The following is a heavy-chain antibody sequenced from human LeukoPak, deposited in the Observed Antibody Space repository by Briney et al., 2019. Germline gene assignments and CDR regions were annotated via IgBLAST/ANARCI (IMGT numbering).Heavy chain of an antibody. V-gene: IGHV3-48*03. CDR3: ARDGGEYDILTGYHRNWFDP. D-gene: IGHD3-9*01. J-gene: IGHJ5*02. CDR2: ISSSGSTI. Sequence: GGSLRLSCAASGFTFSSYEMNWVRQAPGKGLEWVSYISSSGSTIYYADSVKGRFTISRDNAKNSLYLQMNSLRAEDTAVYYCARDGGEYDILTGYHRNWFDPWGQGTLVTVSS. CDR1: GFTFSSYE.